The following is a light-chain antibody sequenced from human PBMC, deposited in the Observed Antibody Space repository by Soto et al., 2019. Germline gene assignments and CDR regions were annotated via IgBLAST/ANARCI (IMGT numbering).Light chain of an antibody. Sequence: EIVLTQSPATLSLSPGERGTLSCRASQRVSSYLAWYQQKPSQAPRLLIYDASSRATGIPARFSGSGSATDFTLTISSLEPEDFAVYYCQQRGNWPPTFGQGTKLEIK. CDR3: QQRGNWPPT. CDR2: DAS. CDR1: QRVSSY. V-gene: IGKV3-11*01. J-gene: IGKJ2*01.